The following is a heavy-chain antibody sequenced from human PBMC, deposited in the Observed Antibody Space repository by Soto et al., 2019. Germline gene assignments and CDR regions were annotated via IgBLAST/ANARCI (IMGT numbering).Heavy chain of an antibody. CDR2: IGDSGGSI. CDR1: GFSFSDYY. Sequence: QVQLVESGGGLVNPGGSLRLSCAASGFSFSDYYMSWIRQAPGKGLEWVSYIGDSGGSIYYADSVKGRFTISRDNAKNSLHLQMSSLRAEDTAVYYCARSTTYISAAGLSDYWGQGTLVTVSS. V-gene: IGHV3-11*01. D-gene: IGHD6-13*01. CDR3: ARSTTYISAAGLSDY. J-gene: IGHJ4*02.